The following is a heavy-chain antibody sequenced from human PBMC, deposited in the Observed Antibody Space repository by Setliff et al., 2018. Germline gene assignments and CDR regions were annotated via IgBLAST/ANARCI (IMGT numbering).Heavy chain of an antibody. D-gene: IGHD2-15*01. CDR1: GGALSDYY. J-gene: IGHJ6*03. CDR3: AREREAFYCSGGSCYSSHYYYMDV. Sequence: PSETLSLTCNVSGGALSDYYWTWIRHSAGKGLEWIGRVYARGSPDYNTFLKSRGTMSLDTSKTQFSLKLRSVTGADTAVYYCAREREAFYCSGGSCYSSHYYYMDVWGKGTTVTVSS. V-gene: IGHV4-4*07. CDR2: VYARGSP.